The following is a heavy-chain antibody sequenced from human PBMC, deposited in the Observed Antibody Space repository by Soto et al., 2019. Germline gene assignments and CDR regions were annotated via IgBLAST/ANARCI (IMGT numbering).Heavy chain of an antibody. CDR2: INSDGSST. CDR3: AKDGLKVVVITTYFDY. V-gene: IGHV3-74*01. Sequence: GGSLRLSCAVSGLTFSNYWMNWVRQAPGKGLVWVSRINSDGSSTDYADSVKGRFTISRDNSKNTLYLQMNSLRAEDTAVYYCAKDGLKVVVITTYFDYWGQGTLVTVSS. J-gene: IGHJ4*02. D-gene: IGHD3-22*01. CDR1: GLTFSNYW.